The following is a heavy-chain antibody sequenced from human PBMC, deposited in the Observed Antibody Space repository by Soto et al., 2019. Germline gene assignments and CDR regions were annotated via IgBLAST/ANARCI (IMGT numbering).Heavy chain of an antibody. CDR2: IYYSGRT. V-gene: IGHV4-59*08. CDR1: GGSISSYY. J-gene: IGHJ4*02. D-gene: IGHD2-2*01. CDR3: ARHGNIVVVPAAIDY. Sequence: QVQLQESGPGLVKPSETLSLTCTVSGGSISSYYWSWIRQPPGKGLEWIGYIYYSGRTNYNPSLKSRVTISVDTSKNQFSLKLSSVTAADTAVYYCARHGNIVVVPAAIDYWGQGTLVTVSS.